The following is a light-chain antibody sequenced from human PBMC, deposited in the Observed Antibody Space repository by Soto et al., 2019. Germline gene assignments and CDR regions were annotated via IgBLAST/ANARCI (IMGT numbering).Light chain of an antibody. CDR1: QSVSSSY. J-gene: IGKJ1*01. CDR2: GTS. Sequence: EIVLTQSPDTLSLSPGERATLSCRASQSVSSSYLAWYQQTPGQAPRLLIYGTSNTATGIADGFSGSGSGTDFTLTISRVEHEDFAVYYCKQYGNSRWRVGQGTKVEIK. CDR3: KQYGNSRWR. V-gene: IGKV3-20*01.